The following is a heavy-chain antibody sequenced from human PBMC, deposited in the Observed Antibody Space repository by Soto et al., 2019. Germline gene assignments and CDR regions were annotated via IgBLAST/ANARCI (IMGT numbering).Heavy chain of an antibody. CDR1: GFTVSSNY. CDR2: IYSGGST. D-gene: IGHD3-3*01. CDR3: ARVGYYDFFDYYGMDV. Sequence: GGSLRLSCAASGFTVSSNYMSWVRQAPGKGLEWVSVIYSGGSTYYADSVKGRFTISRDNSKNTLYLQMNSLRAEDTAVYYCARVGYYDFFDYYGMDVWGQGTTVTVAS. V-gene: IGHV3-53*01. J-gene: IGHJ6*02.